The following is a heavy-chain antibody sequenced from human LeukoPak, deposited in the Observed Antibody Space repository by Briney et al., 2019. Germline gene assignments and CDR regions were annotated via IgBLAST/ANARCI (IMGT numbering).Heavy chain of an antibody. V-gene: IGHV4-59*01. CDR3: AREGKLTGYFGGLGFNY. CDR1: GGSISSYY. Sequence: SETLSLTCTVSGGSISSYYWSWIRQPPGKGLGWIGNIYYSGSTIYNPSLKSRVTISVDTSKNQFSLNLTSVTAADTAVYYCAREGKLTGYFGGLGFNYWGPGTLVTVSS. J-gene: IGHJ4*02. D-gene: IGHD6-19*01. CDR2: IYYSGST.